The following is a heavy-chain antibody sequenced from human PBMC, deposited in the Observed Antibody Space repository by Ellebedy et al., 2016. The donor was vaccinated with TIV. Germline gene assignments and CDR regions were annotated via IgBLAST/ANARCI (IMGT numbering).Heavy chain of an antibody. V-gene: IGHV3-7*01. CDR3: VTTPNPFDS. J-gene: IGHJ4*02. CDR1: ESTFRSYW. Sequence: GESLKISCAASESTFRSYWMSWVRQAPGKGLEWVANKKQDGSEKHYVDSAKGRFTISRDNAKNSLYLHMNSLRVEDTAVYYCVTTPNPFDSWGQGTLVTVSS. D-gene: IGHD2-15*01. CDR2: KKQDGSEK.